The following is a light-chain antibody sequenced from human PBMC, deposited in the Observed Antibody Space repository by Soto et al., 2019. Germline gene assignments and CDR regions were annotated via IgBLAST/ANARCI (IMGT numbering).Light chain of an antibody. Sequence: SYKLTQPPSVSVAPGQSARITCGGNNIGSQSVHWYQQKPGQAPVLVVYDDNDRPSGIPERFSGSKSGNTATLSITRVGAGDEADYYCQVWDSGTDHAVFGGGTKLTVL. CDR1: NIGSQS. CDR2: DDN. J-gene: IGLJ2*01. CDR3: QVWDSGTDHAV. V-gene: IGLV3-21*02.